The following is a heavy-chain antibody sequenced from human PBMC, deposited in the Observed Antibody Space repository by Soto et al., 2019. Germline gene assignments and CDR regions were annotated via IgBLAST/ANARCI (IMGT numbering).Heavy chain of an antibody. CDR2: IYYSGST. CDR3: ARAARNRPPGSYYSVPQLVFDY. D-gene: IGHD3-10*01. Sequence: SETLSLTYTVSGGSISSYYWSWIRQPPGKGLEWIGYIYYSGSTNYNPSFKSRVTISVDTSKNQFSLKLSSVTAADTAVYYCARAARNRPPGSYYSVPQLVFDYWGQGTLVTVSS. J-gene: IGHJ4*02. V-gene: IGHV4-59*01. CDR1: GGSISSYY.